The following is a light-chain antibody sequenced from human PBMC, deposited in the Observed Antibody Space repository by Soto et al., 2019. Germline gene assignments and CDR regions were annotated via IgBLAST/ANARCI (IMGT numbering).Light chain of an antibody. CDR2: DAS. Sequence: EIVLTQSPATLSLSPGERATLSCRASQSVSSYLAWYQQKPGQAPRLLIYDASNRATGIPARFSGSGSGTDFTLTISSLEPEDFAVSYCQQRSTLLTLGGGTKVDIK. V-gene: IGKV3-11*01. CDR1: QSVSSY. J-gene: IGKJ4*01. CDR3: QQRSTLLT.